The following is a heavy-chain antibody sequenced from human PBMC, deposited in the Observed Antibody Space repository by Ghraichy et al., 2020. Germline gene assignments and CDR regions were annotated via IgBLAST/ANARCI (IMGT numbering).Heavy chain of an antibody. V-gene: IGHV4-34*01. D-gene: IGHD3-9*01. CDR3: ARGSRRRLVRVYNWFDP. CDR1: GGSFSGYY. J-gene: IGHJ5*02. CDR2: INHSGST. Sequence: SETLSLTCAVYGGSFSGYYWSWIRQPPGKGLEWIGEINHSGSTNYNPSLKSRVTISVDTSKNQFSLKLSSVTAADTAVYYCARGSRRRLVRVYNWFDPWGQGTLVTVSS.